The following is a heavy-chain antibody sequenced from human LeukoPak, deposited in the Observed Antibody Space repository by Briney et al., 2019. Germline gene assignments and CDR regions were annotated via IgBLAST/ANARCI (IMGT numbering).Heavy chain of an antibody. V-gene: IGHV4-61*09. CDR3: ARHKDYYYSYMDV. J-gene: IGHJ6*03. CDR1: DGSISSGSYY. Sequence: PSETLSLTCTVSDGSISSGSYYWSWIRQPAGKGLEWIGHIYTSGSTNYNPSLKSRVTISVDTSKNQFSLKLSSVSAADTAVYYCARHKDYYYSYMDVWGKGTTVTISS. CDR2: IYTSGST.